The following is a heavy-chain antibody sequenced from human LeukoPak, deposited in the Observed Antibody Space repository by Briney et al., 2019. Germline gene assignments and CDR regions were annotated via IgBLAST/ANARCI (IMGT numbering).Heavy chain of an antibody. CDR1: GGSISSGDYY. CDR2: IYYSGST. CDR3: ARFYYGSSMDAFDI. J-gene: IGHJ3*02. V-gene: IGHV4-30-4*01. Sequence: SQTLSLTCTVSGGSISSGDYYWSWIRQPPGKGLEWIGYIYYSGSTYHNPSLKSRVTISVDTFKNQFSLKLSSVTAADTAVYYCARFYYGSSMDAFDIWGQGTMVTVSS. D-gene: IGHD3-10*01.